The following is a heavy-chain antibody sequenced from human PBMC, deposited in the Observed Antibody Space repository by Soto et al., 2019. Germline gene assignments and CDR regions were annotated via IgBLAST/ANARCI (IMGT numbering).Heavy chain of an antibody. Sequence: SETLSLTCAVYGGSFSGYYWSWIRQPPGKGLEWIGEINHSGSTNYNPSLKSRVTISVDTSKNQFSPKLSSVTAADTAVYYCARLLRNYYYYGMDVWGQGTTVTVSS. CDR1: GGSFSGYY. CDR3: ARLLRNYYYYGMDV. J-gene: IGHJ6*02. V-gene: IGHV4-34*01. CDR2: INHSGST.